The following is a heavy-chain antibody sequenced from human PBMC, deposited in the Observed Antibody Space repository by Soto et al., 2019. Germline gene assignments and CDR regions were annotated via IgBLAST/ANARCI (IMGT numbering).Heavy chain of an antibody. CDR2: TYYRSKWYN. D-gene: IGHD2-15*01. CDR1: GDSVSSNSAA. V-gene: IGHV6-1*01. Sequence: PSQTLSLTCAISGDSVSSNSAAWNWIRQSPSRGLEWLGRTYYRSKWYNDYAVSVKSRITINPDTSKNQFSLQLNSVTPEDTAVYYCARDPAATLPELGYFDYMDVWDKGTTVTVSS. CDR3: ARDPAATLPELGYFDYMDV. J-gene: IGHJ6*03.